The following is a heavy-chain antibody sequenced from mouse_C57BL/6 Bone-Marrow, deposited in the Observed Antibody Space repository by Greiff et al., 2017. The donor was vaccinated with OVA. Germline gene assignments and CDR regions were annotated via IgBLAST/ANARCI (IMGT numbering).Heavy chain of an antibody. D-gene: IGHD3-2*02. Sequence: DVKLVESGGGLVKPGGSLKLSCAASGFTFSDYGMHWVRQAPEKGLEWVAYISSGSSTIYYADTVKGRFTISIDNAKNTLFLQMTSLRSEDTAMYYCARQLRLYYFDYWGQGTTLTGSS. V-gene: IGHV5-17*01. CDR3: ARQLRLYYFDY. CDR1: GFTFSDYG. CDR2: ISSGSSTI. J-gene: IGHJ2*01.